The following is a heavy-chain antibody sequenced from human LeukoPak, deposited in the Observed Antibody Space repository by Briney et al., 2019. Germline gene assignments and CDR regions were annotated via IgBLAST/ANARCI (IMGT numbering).Heavy chain of an antibody. CDR3: ARDHPHYYGSGSYPLDY. CDR2: ISAYNGNT. D-gene: IGHD3-10*01. Sequence: GASVKVSCKASGYTFTSYGISWVRQAPGQGLEWMGWISAYNGNTNYAQKLQGRVIMTTDTSTSTAYMELRSLRSDDTAVYYCARDHPHYYGSGSYPLDYWGQGTLVTVSS. CDR1: GYTFTSYG. V-gene: IGHV1-18*01. J-gene: IGHJ4*02.